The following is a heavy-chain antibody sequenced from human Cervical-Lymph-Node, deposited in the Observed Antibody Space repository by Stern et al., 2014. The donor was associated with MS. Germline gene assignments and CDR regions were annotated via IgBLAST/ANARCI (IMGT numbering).Heavy chain of an antibody. Sequence: QLVESGPEVKKPGTSVKVSCKASGFTFTSSAVQWVRQARGQRLEWIGWIVVGSGNTNYAQKCQERVTITRDMSTSTAYMELSSLRSEDTAVYYCAAINDYYDSSGYDAFDIWGQGTMVTVSS. CDR2: IVVGSGNT. J-gene: IGHJ3*02. V-gene: IGHV1-58*01. CDR1: GFTFTSSA. CDR3: AAINDYYDSSGYDAFDI. D-gene: IGHD3-22*01.